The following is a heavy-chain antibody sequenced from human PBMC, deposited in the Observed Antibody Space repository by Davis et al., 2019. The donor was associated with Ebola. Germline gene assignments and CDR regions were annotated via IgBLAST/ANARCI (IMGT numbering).Heavy chain of an antibody. J-gene: IGHJ4*02. CDR2: IYLHSRST. D-gene: IGHD4-17*01. CDR1: GGSSRDGRHY. V-gene: IGHV4-39*02. Sequence: SETLSLTCTDSGGSSRDGRHYWGWIRQPPGKGLEWVGHIYLHSRSTYYNPSFKRRASITVDSSRNQLSLRLTSVTAADTALYYCARDWDGDYHFDYWGQGTLVTVSS. CDR3: ARDWDGDYHFDY.